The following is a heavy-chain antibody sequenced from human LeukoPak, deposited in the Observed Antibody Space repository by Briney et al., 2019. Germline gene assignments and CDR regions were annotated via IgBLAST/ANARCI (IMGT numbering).Heavy chain of an antibody. D-gene: IGHD3-22*01. CDR2: INGDGSYT. CDR1: GFAFSSYW. Sequence: PGGSLRLSCAASGFAFSSYWMHWVRQVPGKGLVWLSRINGDGSYTKYADSVKGRFTISRDNAQNTLFLQMHSLSAEDTAVYFCARDKSEYDSSGRGDYWGQGTPVTVSS. CDR3: ARDKSEYDSSGRGDY. V-gene: IGHV3-74*03. J-gene: IGHJ4*02.